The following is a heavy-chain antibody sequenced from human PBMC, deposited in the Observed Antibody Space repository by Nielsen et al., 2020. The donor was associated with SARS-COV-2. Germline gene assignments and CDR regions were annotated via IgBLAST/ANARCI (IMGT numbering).Heavy chain of an antibody. CDR1: GYTFTSYD. Sequence: ASVKVSCKASGYTFTSYDITWVRQAPGQGLEWMGWISTDNGKTDCAQKFQGRVTMTTDTSTSTASLELRSLTSDDTAMYYCARDLLGYCSSTSCPGFDYWGQGTLVTVSS. V-gene: IGHV1-18*04. D-gene: IGHD2-2*01. CDR2: ISTDNGKT. CDR3: ARDLLGYCSSTSCPGFDY. J-gene: IGHJ4*02.